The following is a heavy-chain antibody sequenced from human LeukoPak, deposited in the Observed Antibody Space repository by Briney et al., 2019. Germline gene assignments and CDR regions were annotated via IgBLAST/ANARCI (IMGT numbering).Heavy chain of an antibody. CDR3: ARAIGVAVAATDY. J-gene: IGHJ4*02. V-gene: IGHV3-30*01. Sequence: GRSPRLSCAASGFTFSSYAMHWGRQAPGKGLEWVAVISYDGSNKYCADSVKGRFTISRDNSKNTLYLQMNSLRAEDTAVYYCARAIGVAVAATDYWGQGTLVTVSS. CDR1: GFTFSSYA. D-gene: IGHD6-19*01. CDR2: ISYDGSNK.